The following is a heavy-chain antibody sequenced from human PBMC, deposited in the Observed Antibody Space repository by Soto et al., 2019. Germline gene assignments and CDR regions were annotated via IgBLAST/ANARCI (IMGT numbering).Heavy chain of an antibody. CDR3: AKDDLNPHYYDSSGRKKEHYYGMDV. J-gene: IGHJ6*02. Sequence: PGGSLRLSCAASGFTFSSYGMHWVRQAPGKGLEWVAVISYDGSNKYYADSVKGRFTISRDNSKNTLYLQMNSLRAEDTAVYYCAKDDLNPHYYDSSGRKKEHYYGMDVWGQGTTVTVSS. V-gene: IGHV3-30*18. D-gene: IGHD3-22*01. CDR1: GFTFSSYG. CDR2: ISYDGSNK.